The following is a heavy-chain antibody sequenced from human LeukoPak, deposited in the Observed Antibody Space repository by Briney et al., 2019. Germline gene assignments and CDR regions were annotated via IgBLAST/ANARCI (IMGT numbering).Heavy chain of an antibody. CDR1: GGSISSYY. CDR2: IYYSGST. Sequence: SETLSLTCTVSGGSISSYYWSWIRQPPGKGLEWIGYIYYSGSTNYNPSLKSRVTISVDTSKNQFSLKLSSVTAADTAVYYCAAYCSSTSCYEYSGSYYAFDIWGQGTMVTVSS. J-gene: IGHJ3*02. D-gene: IGHD2-2*01. V-gene: IGHV4-59*01. CDR3: AAYCSSTSCYEYSGSYYAFDI.